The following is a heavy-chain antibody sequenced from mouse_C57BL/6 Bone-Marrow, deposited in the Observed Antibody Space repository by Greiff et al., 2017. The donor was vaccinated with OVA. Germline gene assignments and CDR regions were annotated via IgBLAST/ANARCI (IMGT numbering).Heavy chain of an antibody. CDR2: IDPSDSYT. Sequence: QVQLKQPGAELVRPGTSVKLSCKASGYTFTSYWMHWVKQRPGQGLEWIGVIDPSDSYTNYNQKFKGKATLTVDTSSSTAYMQLSSLTSEDSAVYYCAREGLYYGNYVGYYAMDDWGQGTSVTVSS. V-gene: IGHV1-59*01. CDR1: GYTFTSYW. J-gene: IGHJ4*01. CDR3: AREGLYYGNYVGYYAMDD. D-gene: IGHD2-1*01.